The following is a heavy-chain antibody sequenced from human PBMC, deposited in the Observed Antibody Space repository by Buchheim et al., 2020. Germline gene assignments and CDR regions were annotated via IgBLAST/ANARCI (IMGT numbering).Heavy chain of an antibody. Sequence: EVQLVESGGGLVLPGGSLRLSCAVAGFTFSSFEMNWVRQAPGKGLEWVSYISSSGSTKYYADYVKGRFTISRDNAENSMYLQMNSLRVEDTAAYYCASLKGRTGTGYGMDVWGQGTT. D-gene: IGHD1-1*01. CDR2: ISSSGSTK. CDR1: GFTFSSFE. V-gene: IGHV3-48*03. J-gene: IGHJ6*02. CDR3: ASLKGRTGTGYGMDV.